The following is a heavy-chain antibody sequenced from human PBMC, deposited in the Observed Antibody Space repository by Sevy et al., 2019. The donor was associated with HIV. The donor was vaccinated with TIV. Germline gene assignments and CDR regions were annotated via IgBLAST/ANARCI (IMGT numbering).Heavy chain of an antibody. D-gene: IGHD3-22*01. V-gene: IGHV4-31*03. CDR1: GGSISSGGYY. J-gene: IGHJ6*03. CDR3: ARQKYCDSSGYSFGKDYYYYYIDV. CDR2: IYYSGST. Sequence: SETLSLTCTVSGGSISSGGYYWSWIRQHPGKGLEWIGYIYYSGSTYYNPSLKSRVTISVDTSKNQVSLKLSSVTAADNAVYYCARQKYCDSSGYSFGKDYYYYYIDVWGKGTTVTVSS.